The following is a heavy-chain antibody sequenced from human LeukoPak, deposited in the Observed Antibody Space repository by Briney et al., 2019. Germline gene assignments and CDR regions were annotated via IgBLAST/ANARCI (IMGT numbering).Heavy chain of an antibody. CDR3: ARSSYVFSQPLDY. Sequence: SETLSLTCAVYGGSFSGYYWSWIRQPPGKGLEWIGEINHSGSTNYNPSLKSRVTISVDTSKNQFSLKLSSVTAADTAVYYCARSSYVFSQPLDYWGQGTLVTVSS. V-gene: IGHV4-34*01. CDR2: INHSGST. CDR1: GGSFSGYY. D-gene: IGHD3-3*01. J-gene: IGHJ4*02.